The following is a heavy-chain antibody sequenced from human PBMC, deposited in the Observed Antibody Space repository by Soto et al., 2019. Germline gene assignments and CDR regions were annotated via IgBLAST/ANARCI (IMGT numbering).Heavy chain of an antibody. CDR1: GCSISSSNYF. CDR3: ATTRSGYPY. CDR2: CHNSGVT. V-gene: IGHV4-39*01. Sequence: SETLSLTCTVTGCSISSSNYFWGWIRQSPVKGLEWIGSCHNSGVTYYNPSLKSRATVDMSKNQISLKLSSVTAADTALYYCATTRSGYPYWGRGTLVTVSS. D-gene: IGHD3-22*01. J-gene: IGHJ4*02.